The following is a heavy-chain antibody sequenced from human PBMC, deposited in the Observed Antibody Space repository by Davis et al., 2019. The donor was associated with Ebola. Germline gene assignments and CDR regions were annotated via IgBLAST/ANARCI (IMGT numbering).Heavy chain of an antibody. D-gene: IGHD3-3*01. CDR1: GGSFSGYY. Sequence: PGGSLRLSCAVYGGSFSGYYWSRIRQPPGKGLEWIGEINHSGSTNYNPSLKSRVTISVDTSKNQFSLKLSSVTAADTAVYYCARGCPPYDFWSGYYYYGMDVWGQGTTVTVSS. CDR2: INHSGST. V-gene: IGHV4-34*01. J-gene: IGHJ6*02. CDR3: ARGCPPYDFWSGYYYYGMDV.